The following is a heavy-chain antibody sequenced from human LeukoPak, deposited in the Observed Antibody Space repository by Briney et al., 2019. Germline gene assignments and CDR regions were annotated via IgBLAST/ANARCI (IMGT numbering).Heavy chain of an antibody. D-gene: IGHD4-23*01. CDR3: AKGSRHDYGGNSFYSHGMDV. Sequence: GGSLRLSCAASGFTFDGFGMHWVRQTPGKGLEWVSGISWHSGTKGYADAVRGRFTISRDNAQRSVYLEMLSLRPEDTAVYFCAKGSRHDYGGNSFYSHGMDVWGQGTTVTVSS. CDR1: GFTFDGFG. V-gene: IGHV3-9*01. CDR2: ISWHSGTK. J-gene: IGHJ6*02.